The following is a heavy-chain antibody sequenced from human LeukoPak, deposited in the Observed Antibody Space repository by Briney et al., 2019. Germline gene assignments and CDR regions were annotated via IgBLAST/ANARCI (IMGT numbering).Heavy chain of an antibody. CDR3: ATDAPRGSGYYFDY. CDR2: MNPNSGNT. D-gene: IGHD2-2*01. CDR1: GYTFTSYD. Sequence: GASVKVSCKASGYTFTSYDINWVRQATGQGLEWMGWMNPNSGNTGYAQKFQGRVTITRNTSISTAYMELSSLRSEDTAVYYCATDAPRGSGYYFDYWGQGTLVTVSS. V-gene: IGHV1-8*03. J-gene: IGHJ4*02.